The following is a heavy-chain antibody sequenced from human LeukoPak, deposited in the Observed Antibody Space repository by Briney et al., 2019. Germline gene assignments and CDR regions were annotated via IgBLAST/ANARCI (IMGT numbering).Heavy chain of an antibody. V-gene: IGHV4-31*03. CDR2: IYYSGSA. CDR3: ARDQVVAYYDSSGYFRIFDY. D-gene: IGHD3-22*01. J-gene: IGHJ4*02. Sequence: PSETLSLTCTVSGGSISSGGYYWSWIRQHPGKGLEWIGYIYYSGSAYYNPSLKSRVTISVDTSKNQFSLKLSSVTAVDTAVYYCARDQVVAYYDSSGYFRIFDYWGQGTLVTVSS. CDR1: GGSISSGGYY.